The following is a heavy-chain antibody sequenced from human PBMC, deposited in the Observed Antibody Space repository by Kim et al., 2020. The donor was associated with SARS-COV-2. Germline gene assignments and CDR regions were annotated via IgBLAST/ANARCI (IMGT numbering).Heavy chain of an antibody. CDR1: GFTFSDYY. CDR2: ISSSSSYT. J-gene: IGHJ4*02. V-gene: IGHV3-11*06. CDR3: ARTAGGVGATRVDY. Sequence: GGSLRLSCAASGFTFSDYYMSWIRQAPGKGLEWVSYISSSSSYTTYADSVKGRFTISRDNAKNSLYLQMNSLRAEDTAVYYCARTAGGVGATRVDYWGQGTLVTVAS. D-gene: IGHD1-26*01.